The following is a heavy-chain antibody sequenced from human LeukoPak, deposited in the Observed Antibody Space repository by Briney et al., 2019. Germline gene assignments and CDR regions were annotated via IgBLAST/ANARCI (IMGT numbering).Heavy chain of an antibody. CDR2: MNPNTGNT. Sequence: ASVKVSCKASGYTFTSYDINWVRQATGQGLEWMGWMNPNTGNTGFAQKFQGRVTMTKDTSIGTAYMDLSSLRSEDTAVYYCARDLSGYSDYYFDYWGQGTLVTVSS. J-gene: IGHJ4*02. D-gene: IGHD3-3*01. V-gene: IGHV1-8*01. CDR3: ARDLSGYSDYYFDY. CDR1: GYTFTSYD.